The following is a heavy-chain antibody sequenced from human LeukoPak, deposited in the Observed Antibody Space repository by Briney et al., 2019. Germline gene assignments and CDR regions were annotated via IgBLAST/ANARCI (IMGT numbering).Heavy chain of an antibody. J-gene: IGHJ4*02. CDR1: GFTFSSYA. Sequence: QTGGSLRHSCAASGFTFSSYAMHWVRQAPGKGLEWVAVISYDGSNKYYADSVKGRFTISRDNSKNTLYLQMNSLSAEDTAVYYCARATHLQYFDYWGQGTLVTVSS. V-gene: IGHV3-30-3*01. CDR3: ARATHLQYFDY. CDR2: ISYDGSNK.